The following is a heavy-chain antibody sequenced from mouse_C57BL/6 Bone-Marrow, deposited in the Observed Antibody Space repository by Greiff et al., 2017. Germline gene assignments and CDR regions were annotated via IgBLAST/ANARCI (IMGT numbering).Heavy chain of an antibody. J-gene: IGHJ4*01. CDR3: ARDARDCYY. Sequence: EVKLMEPGGGLVQSGRSLRFSCATSGFTFSDFYMEWVRQAPGKGLEWIAASRNKANDYTTEYSASVKGRVLVSRDTSQSILYLQMNALRAEDTASYYCARDARDCYYWGQGTSVTVSS. V-gene: IGHV7-1*01. CDR2: SRNKANDYTT. CDR1: GFTFSDFY.